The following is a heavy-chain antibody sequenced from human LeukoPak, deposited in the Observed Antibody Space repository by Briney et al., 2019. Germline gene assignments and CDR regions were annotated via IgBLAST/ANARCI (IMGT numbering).Heavy chain of an antibody. D-gene: IGHD5-12*01. CDR3: ARDRWLSGMDV. Sequence: SETLSLTCTVSGYSISSGYYWGWIRQPPGKGLEWMGSIYHSGSTYYNPSLKSRVTISVDTSKNQFSLKLSSVTAADTAVYYCARDRWLSGMDVWGQGTTVTVSS. V-gene: IGHV4-38-2*02. CDR2: IYHSGST. CDR1: GYSISSGYY. J-gene: IGHJ6*02.